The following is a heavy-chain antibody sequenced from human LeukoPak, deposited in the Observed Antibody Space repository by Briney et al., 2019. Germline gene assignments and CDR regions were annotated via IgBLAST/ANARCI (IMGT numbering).Heavy chain of an antibody. V-gene: IGHV1-2*04. CDR2: INPNSGGT. D-gene: IGHD6-13*01. Sequence: GASVKVSCKASGYTFTGYYMHWVRQAPGQGLEWMGRINPNSGGTNYAQKFQGWVTMTRDTSISTAYMELSRLRSDDTAVYYCARDPSGSSSRFDYWGQGTLVTVSS. CDR1: GYTFTGYY. J-gene: IGHJ4*02. CDR3: ARDPSGSSSRFDY.